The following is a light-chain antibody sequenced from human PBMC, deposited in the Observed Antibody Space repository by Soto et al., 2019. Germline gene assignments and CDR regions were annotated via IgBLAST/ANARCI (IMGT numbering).Light chain of an antibody. V-gene: IGKV3-20*01. J-gene: IGKJ5*01. Sequence: EIVFTQSPGTLSFSPGERATPSCRASQSVTKNNLNWYQQKPGQAPGLLIYDASSRATGIPDRYSGSGSGTDFTLTISRLEPEDFAVYYCQQYGRSPITFGQGTRLEIK. CDR1: QSVTKNN. CDR2: DAS. CDR3: QQYGRSPIT.